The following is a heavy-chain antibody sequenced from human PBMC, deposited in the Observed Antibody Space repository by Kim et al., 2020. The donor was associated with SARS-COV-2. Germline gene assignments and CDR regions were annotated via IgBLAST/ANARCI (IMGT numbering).Heavy chain of an antibody. Sequence: NAYAVSVKSRITIHPDTSKNQCSLQLNSVTPEDTAVYYCAREARPDWFDPWGQGTLVTVSS. CDR2: N. D-gene: IGHD6-6*01. V-gene: IGHV6-1*01. J-gene: IGHJ5*02. CDR3: AREARPDWFDP.